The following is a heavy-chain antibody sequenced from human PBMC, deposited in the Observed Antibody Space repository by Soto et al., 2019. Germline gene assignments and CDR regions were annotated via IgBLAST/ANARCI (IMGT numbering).Heavy chain of an antibody. CDR2: IYYSGST. CDR3: ARGTKYRTGWFDP. Sequence: PSETLSLTCTLSGSSISSYYWRWVRRPPGKGLEWIGYIYYSGSTNYNPSLKSRVTISVDTSKNQFSLKLSSVTAADTAVYYCARGTKYRTGWFDPWGQGTLVTVS. CDR1: GSSISSYY. J-gene: IGHJ5*02. V-gene: IGHV4-59*01. D-gene: IGHD6-6*01.